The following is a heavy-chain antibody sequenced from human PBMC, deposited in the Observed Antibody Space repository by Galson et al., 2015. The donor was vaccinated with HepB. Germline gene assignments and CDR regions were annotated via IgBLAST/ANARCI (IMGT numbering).Heavy chain of an antibody. Sequence: LRLSCAASGFTFSSYAMSWVRQAPGKGLEWVSAISGSGGSTYYADSVKGRFTISRDNSKNTLYLQMNSLRAEDTALYYCARDVAGGDPHYWYFDLWGRGTLVTVSS. CDR2: ISGSGGST. D-gene: IGHD2-21*02. CDR1: GFTFSSYA. CDR3: ARDVAGGDPHYWYFDL. J-gene: IGHJ2*01. V-gene: IGHV3-23*01.